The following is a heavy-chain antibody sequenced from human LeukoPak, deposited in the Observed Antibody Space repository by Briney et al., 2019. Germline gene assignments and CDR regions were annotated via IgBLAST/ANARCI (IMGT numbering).Heavy chain of an antibody. D-gene: IGHD1-26*01. CDR3: AAVVGATRAVAYYYYMDV. Sequence: GGSLRLYCAASGFTVSSNYMSWVRQAPGKGLEWVSVIYSGGSTYYADSVKGRFTISRDNSKNTLYLQMTRLRAEDTAVYYCAAVVGATRAVAYYYYMDVWGKGTTVTVSS. CDR1: GFTVSSNY. J-gene: IGHJ6*03. V-gene: IGHV3-66*02. CDR2: IYSGGST.